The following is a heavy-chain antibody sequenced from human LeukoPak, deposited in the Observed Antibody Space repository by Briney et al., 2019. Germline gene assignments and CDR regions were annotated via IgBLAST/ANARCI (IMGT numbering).Heavy chain of an antibody. J-gene: IGHJ4*02. D-gene: IGHD3-10*01. V-gene: IGHV4-34*01. CDR2: INHSGST. CDR3: ARGKLWFGELFTYFDY. Sequence: PSETLSLTCAVYGGSFSGYYWSWIRQPPGKGLEWIGEINHSGSTNYNPSLKSRVTISVDTSKNQFPLKLSSVTAADTAVYYCARGKLWFGELFTYFDYWGQGTLVTVSS. CDR1: GGSFSGYY.